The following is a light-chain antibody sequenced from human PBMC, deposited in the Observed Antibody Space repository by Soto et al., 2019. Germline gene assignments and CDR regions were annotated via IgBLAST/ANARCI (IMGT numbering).Light chain of an antibody. J-gene: IGLJ1*01. CDR1: NIGSKR. CDR2: DDR. V-gene: IGLV3-21*02. CDR3: QVWDSNNDHYV. Sequence: YELAQPPSVSVAPGQTARITCGGDNIGSKRVHWYQQRPGQAPVLVVYDDRDRPSGIPERFSGSNSGNTATLTISRVEAGDEAEYYCQVWDSNNDHYVFGTGTKVTVL.